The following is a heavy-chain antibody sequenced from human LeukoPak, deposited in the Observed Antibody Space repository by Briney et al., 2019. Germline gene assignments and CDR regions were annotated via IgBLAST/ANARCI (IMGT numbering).Heavy chain of an antibody. D-gene: IGHD6-13*01. CDR2: IYSGGST. CDR3: AKDQKSIAATGYDY. J-gene: IGHJ4*02. CDR1: GFTVSSDY. Sequence: GGSLRLSCAASGFTVSSDYMSWVRQPPGKGLEWVSVIYSGGSTNYADSVKGRFTISRDNSKNTLFLQMNSLRADDTAVYFCAKDQKSIAATGYDYWGQGTLVTVSS. V-gene: IGHV3-53*01.